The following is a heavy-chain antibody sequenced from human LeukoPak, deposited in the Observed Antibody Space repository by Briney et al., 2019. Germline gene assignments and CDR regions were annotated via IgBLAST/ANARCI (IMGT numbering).Heavy chain of an antibody. CDR2: INHSGST. D-gene: IGHD6-19*01. CDR1: GGSISSSSYY. Sequence: SETLSLTCTVSGGSISSSSYYWGWIRQPPGKGLEWIGEINHSGSTNYNPSLKSRVTISVDTSKNQFSLKLSSVTAADTAVYYCARCRGWYCYFDYWGQGTLVTVSS. V-gene: IGHV4-39*07. J-gene: IGHJ4*02. CDR3: ARCRGWYCYFDY.